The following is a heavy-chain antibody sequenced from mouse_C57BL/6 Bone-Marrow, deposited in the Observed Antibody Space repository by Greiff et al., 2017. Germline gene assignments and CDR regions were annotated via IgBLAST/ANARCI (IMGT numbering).Heavy chain of an antibody. Sequence: EVKLQESGGGLVKPGGSLKLSCAASGFTFSSYAMSWVRQTPEKRLEWVATISDGGSYTYYPDNVKGRFTISRDNAKNNLYLQMSHLKSEDTAMYYCARGPYYGSSYWYFDVWGTGTTVTVSS. V-gene: IGHV5-4*03. CDR1: GFTFSSYA. CDR2: ISDGGSYT. J-gene: IGHJ1*03. CDR3: ARGPYYGSSYWYFDV. D-gene: IGHD1-1*01.